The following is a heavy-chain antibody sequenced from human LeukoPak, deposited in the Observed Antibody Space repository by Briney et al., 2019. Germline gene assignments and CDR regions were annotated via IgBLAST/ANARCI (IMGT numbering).Heavy chain of an antibody. Sequence: GGSLRLSCAASGFTFDDYGMNWVRQAPGKGLEWVSGINWNGGSTGYAGSVKGRFTISRDNAKNSLYLQMNSLRAEDTALYYCASTIFGGFDPWGQGTLVTVSS. J-gene: IGHJ5*02. CDR2: INWNGGST. CDR1: GFTFDDYG. CDR3: ASTIFGGFDP. V-gene: IGHV3-20*04. D-gene: IGHD3-3*01.